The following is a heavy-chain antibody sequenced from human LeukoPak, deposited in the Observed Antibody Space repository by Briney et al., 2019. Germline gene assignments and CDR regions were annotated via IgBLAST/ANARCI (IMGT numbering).Heavy chain of an antibody. D-gene: IGHD3-10*01. CDR3: TRGGVDY. J-gene: IGHJ4*02. V-gene: IGHV3-74*01. Sequence: GGSPRLSCAASGFTFSSYWMHWVRQAPGKGLVWVSRINSDGSTTTYADSVKGRFTISRDNAKNTLYLQMNSLRAEDTAVYFCTRGGVDYWGQGTLVTVSS. CDR2: INSDGSTT. CDR1: GFTFSSYW.